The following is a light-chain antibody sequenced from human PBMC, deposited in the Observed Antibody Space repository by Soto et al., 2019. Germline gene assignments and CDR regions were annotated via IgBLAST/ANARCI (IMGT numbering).Light chain of an antibody. J-gene: IGKJ4*01. V-gene: IGKV3D-15*01. Sequence: EIVVTQSPATLSGSPGERVTLSCRASQFVSSRLAWYQQRPGQVPRLLIYGASSRATGIPDRFSGSGSGTEFTLTISSLQSEDFAVYYCQQRSNWPLTFGGGTKVDI. CDR3: QQRSNWPLT. CDR1: QFVSSR. CDR2: GAS.